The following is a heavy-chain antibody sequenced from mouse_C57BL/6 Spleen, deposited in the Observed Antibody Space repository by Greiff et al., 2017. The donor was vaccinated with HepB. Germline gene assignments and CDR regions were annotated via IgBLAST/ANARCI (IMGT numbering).Heavy chain of an antibody. Sequence: VKLVESGPELVKPGASVKISCQASGYAFSSSWMNWVKQRPGKGLEWIGRIYPGDGDTNYNGKCKGKATLTADKASSTAYMQLSSLTSEDSAVYFCVSDYDGYWGQGTTLTVSS. CDR1: GYAFSSSW. V-gene: IGHV1-82*01. CDR3: VSDYDGY. CDR2: IYPGDGDT. D-gene: IGHD2-4*01. J-gene: IGHJ2*01.